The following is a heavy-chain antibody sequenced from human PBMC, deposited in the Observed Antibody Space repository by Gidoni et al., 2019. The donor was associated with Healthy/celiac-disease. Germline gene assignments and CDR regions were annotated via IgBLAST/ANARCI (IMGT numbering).Heavy chain of an antibody. CDR2: IYYSGST. CDR3: ARDLGSGYGYYYYYGMDV. Sequence: QVQLQESGPGLVKPSETLSLTCTVSGGSIRSYYWSWIRQPPGKGLEWIGYIYYSGSTNYNPSLKSRVTISVDTSKNQFSLKLSSVTAADTAVYYCARDLGSGYGYYYYYGMDVWGQGTTVTVSS. J-gene: IGHJ6*02. D-gene: IGHD6-13*01. V-gene: IGHV4-59*01. CDR1: GGSIRSYY.